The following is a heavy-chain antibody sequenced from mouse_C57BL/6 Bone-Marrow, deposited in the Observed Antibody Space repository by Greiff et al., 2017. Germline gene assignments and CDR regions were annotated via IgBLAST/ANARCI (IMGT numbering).Heavy chain of an antibody. CDR1: GFTFSSYA. CDR3: ARDRDGYLYYYAMDY. V-gene: IGHV5-4*01. D-gene: IGHD2-3*01. CDR2: LSDGGSYT. Sequence: EVKVEESGGGLVKPGGSLKLSCAASGFTFSSYAMSWVRQTPEKRLEWVATLSDGGSYTYYPDNVKGRFTISRDNAKNNLYLQMSHLKSEDTAMYYCARDRDGYLYYYAMDYWGQGTSVTVSS. J-gene: IGHJ4*01.